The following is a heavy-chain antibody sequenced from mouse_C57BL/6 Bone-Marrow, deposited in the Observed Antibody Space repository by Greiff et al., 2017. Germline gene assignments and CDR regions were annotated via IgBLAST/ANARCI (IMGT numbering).Heavy chain of an antibody. D-gene: IGHD1-1*01. Sequence: QVQLQQSGAELVRPGASVKLSCKASGYTFTDYYINWVKQRPGQGLEWIARIYPGSGNTYYNEKFKGKATLTAEKSSSTAYMQLSSLTSEDSAVYFCARRVVSGDYFDYWGQGTTLTVSS. J-gene: IGHJ2*01. CDR2: IYPGSGNT. CDR1: GYTFTDYY. CDR3: ARRVVSGDYFDY. V-gene: IGHV1-76*01.